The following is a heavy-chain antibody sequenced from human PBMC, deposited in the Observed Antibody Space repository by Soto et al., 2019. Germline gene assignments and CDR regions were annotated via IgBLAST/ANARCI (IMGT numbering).Heavy chain of an antibody. Sequence: PGGSLRLSCAASGFTFSSYWMSWVRQAPGKGLEWVANIKQDGSEKYYVDSVKGRFTISRDNAKNSLYLQMNSLRAEDTAVYYCARDWLEWLDWGYHYYGMDVWGQGTTVTVSS. V-gene: IGHV3-7*03. CDR3: ARDWLEWLDWGYHYYGMDV. CDR1: GFTFSSYW. J-gene: IGHJ6*02. D-gene: IGHD3-3*01. CDR2: IKQDGSEK.